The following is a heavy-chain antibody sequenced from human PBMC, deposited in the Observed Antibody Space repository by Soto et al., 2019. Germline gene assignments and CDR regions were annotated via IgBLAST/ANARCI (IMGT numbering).Heavy chain of an antibody. CDR3: ARDLRNDSLQHYYYYAMDV. Sequence: QVQLVQSAAEVKEPGASVRLSCKASGYNFNDFYIYWVRQAPGLGLECMGWINPHGGGTSSEEKFRGRVTFTRDTSFSTAYMEVTRLASDDTAVYYCARDLRNDSLQHYYYYAMDVWGQGTTVTV. D-gene: IGHD3-3*01. CDR1: GYNFNDFY. V-gene: IGHV1-2*02. CDR2: INPHGGGT. J-gene: IGHJ6*02.